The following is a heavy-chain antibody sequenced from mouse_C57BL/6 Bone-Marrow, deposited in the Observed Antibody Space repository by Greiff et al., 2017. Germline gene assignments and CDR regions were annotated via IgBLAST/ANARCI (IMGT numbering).Heavy chain of an antibody. Sequence: LQQPGAELVKPGASVKLSCKASGYTFTSYWMHWVKQRPGQGLEWIGMIHPNSGSTNYNEKFKSKATLTVDKSSSTAYMQLSSLTSEDSAVYDCARSYYGSSYNWGQGTTLTVSS. CDR2: IHPNSGST. J-gene: IGHJ2*01. V-gene: IGHV1-64*01. CDR3: ARSYYGSSYN. D-gene: IGHD1-1*01. CDR1: GYTFTSYW.